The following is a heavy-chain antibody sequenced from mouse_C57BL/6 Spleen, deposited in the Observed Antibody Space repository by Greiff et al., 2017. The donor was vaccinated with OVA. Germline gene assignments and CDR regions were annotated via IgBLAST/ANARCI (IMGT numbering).Heavy chain of an antibody. J-gene: IGHJ1*03. V-gene: IGHV1-15*01. Sequence: VKLMESGAELVRPGASVPLSCKASGYTFTDYEMHWVKQTPVHGLEWIGAIDPETGGTAYNQTFKGKAILTADKSSSTAYMELRSLTSEDSAVYYCTRRGYDYGGYFDVWGTGTTVTVSS. CDR1: GYTFTDYE. CDR3: TRRGYDYGGYFDV. CDR2: IDPETGGT. D-gene: IGHD2-4*01.